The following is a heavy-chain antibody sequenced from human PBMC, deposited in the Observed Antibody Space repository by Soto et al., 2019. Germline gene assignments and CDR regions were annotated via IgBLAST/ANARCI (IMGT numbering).Heavy chain of an antibody. CDR2: IIPIFGTA. D-gene: IGHD2-2*01. J-gene: IGHJ5*02. CDR1: GGTFSSYA. Sequence: QVQLVQSGAEVKKPGSSVKVSCKASGGTFSSYAISWVRQAPGQGLEWMGGIIPIFGTANYAQKFQGRVTITADESTSTAYMELSSLRSEDTAVYYCARHKLGYCSSTSCQYAWFDPWGQGTLVTVSS. CDR3: ARHKLGYCSSTSCQYAWFDP. V-gene: IGHV1-69*01.